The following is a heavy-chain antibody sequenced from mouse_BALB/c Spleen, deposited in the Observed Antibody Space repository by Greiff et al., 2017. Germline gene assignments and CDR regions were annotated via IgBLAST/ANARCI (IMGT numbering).Heavy chain of an antibody. J-gene: IGHJ1*01. Sequence: QVQLQQSGPELVRPGVSVKISCKGSGYTFTDYAMHWVKQSHAKSLEWIGVISTYYGNTNYNQKFKGKATMTVDKSSSTAYMELARLTSEDSAIYYCARSKGHGNYERVGYFDVWGAGTTVTVSS. D-gene: IGHD2-1*01. V-gene: IGHV1-67*01. CDR3: ARSKGHGNYERVGYFDV. CDR1: GYTFTDYA. CDR2: ISTYYGNT.